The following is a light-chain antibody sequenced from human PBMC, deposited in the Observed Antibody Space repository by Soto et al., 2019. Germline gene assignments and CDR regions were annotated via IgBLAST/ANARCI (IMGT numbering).Light chain of an antibody. CDR3: QQRNSYPRT. J-gene: IGKJ2*01. V-gene: IGKV1-5*01. Sequence: DIQMTQSPSTLSASVGDTVTITCRASQSVSIWLAWFQQKPGKAPNLLISAASTLQSGVPSRFSGSGSETEFTLTITSLQPEDSATYYCQQRNSYPRTFGQGAKVDIK. CDR2: AAS. CDR1: QSVSIW.